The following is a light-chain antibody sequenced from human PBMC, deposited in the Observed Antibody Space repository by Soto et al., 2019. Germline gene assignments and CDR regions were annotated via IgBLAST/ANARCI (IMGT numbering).Light chain of an antibody. V-gene: IGLV2-8*01. J-gene: IGLJ1*01. CDR3: SSFAGRTPDV. CDR2: EVS. Sequence: QSALTQPPSASGSPGQSVTISCTGTSSDVGGYNDVSWYQQHPGKAPKLIIYEVSKRPSGVPDRFSGSKSGNTASLTVSGLQDEDEADYYCSSFAGRTPDVFGTGTKLTVL. CDR1: SSDVGGYND.